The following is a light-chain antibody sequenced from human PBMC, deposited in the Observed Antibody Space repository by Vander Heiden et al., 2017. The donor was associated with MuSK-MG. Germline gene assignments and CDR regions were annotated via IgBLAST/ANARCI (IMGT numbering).Light chain of an antibody. Sequence: AIQMTQSPSSLSASVGDRVTITCRASQGIRNDLGWYQQKPGKAPKLLIYAASSLQSGVPSRFRGSGSGTDFTLTISSRQPEDFATYYCLQEYNYPMTLGKGTKVEIK. CDR3: LQEYNYPMT. J-gene: IGKJ1*01. CDR2: AAS. V-gene: IGKV1-6*01. CDR1: QGIRND.